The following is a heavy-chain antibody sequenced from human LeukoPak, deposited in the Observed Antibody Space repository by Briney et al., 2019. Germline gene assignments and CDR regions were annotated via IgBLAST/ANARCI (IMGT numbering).Heavy chain of an antibody. CDR3: ARDQKYYYDSSGNF. V-gene: IGHV4-30-4*08. CDR2: IYYSGST. J-gene: IGHJ3*01. D-gene: IGHD3-22*01. CDR1: GGSISSGDYY. Sequence: PSETLTLTXTVSGGSISSGDYYWSWISQPPGKGLEWIGYIYYSGSTYYNPSLKSRVTISVDTSKNQFSLKLSSVTAADTAVYYCARDQKYYYDSSGNFWGQGTMVTVSS.